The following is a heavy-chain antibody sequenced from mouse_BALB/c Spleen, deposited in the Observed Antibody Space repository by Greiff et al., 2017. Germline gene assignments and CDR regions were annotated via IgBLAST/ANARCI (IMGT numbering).Heavy chain of an antibody. D-gene: IGHD2-10*01. CDR2: IWAGGST. V-gene: IGHV2-9*02. CDR3: AREGAYYGNFWYFGV. J-gene: IGHJ1*01. Sequence: VNVVESGPGLVAPSQSLSITCTVSGFSLTSYGVHWVRQPPGKGLEWLGVIWAGGSTNYNSARMSRLSISKDNSKSQVFLKMNSLQADDTAMYYCAREGAYYGNFWYFGVWGAGTTVTVSS. CDR1: GFSLTSYG.